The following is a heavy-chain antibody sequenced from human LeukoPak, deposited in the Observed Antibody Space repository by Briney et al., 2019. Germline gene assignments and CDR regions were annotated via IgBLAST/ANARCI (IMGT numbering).Heavy chain of an antibody. CDR1: GYTFTSYY. CDR3: ATVGKFRQLARVDY. J-gene: IGHJ4*02. D-gene: IGHD6-13*01. Sequence: ASVKVSCKASGYTFTSYYMHWVRQAPGQGLEWMGIINPSGGSTSYAQKFQGRVTMTEDTSTDTAYMELSSLRSEDTAVYYCATVGKFRQLARVDYWGQGTLVTVSS. CDR2: INPSGGST. V-gene: IGHV1-46*01.